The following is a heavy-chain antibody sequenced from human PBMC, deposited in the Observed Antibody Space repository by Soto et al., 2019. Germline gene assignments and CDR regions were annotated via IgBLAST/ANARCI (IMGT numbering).Heavy chain of an antibody. CDR2: IRYGGSST. J-gene: IGHJ4*02. Sequence: GGSLRLSCAASASIFKGHGMHWVSQAPGKGLEWVSIIRYGGSSTSYGDSVKGRFTISGDNSKNTLYLQMNSLRAEDTAIYYCAKSDLWCSGHWGQGTLVTVSS. CDR1: ASIFKGHG. CDR3: AKSDLWCSGH. V-gene: IGHV3-23*01. D-gene: IGHD2-8*01.